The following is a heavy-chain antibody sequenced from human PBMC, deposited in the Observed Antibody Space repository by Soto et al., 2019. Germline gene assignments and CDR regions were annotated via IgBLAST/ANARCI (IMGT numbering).Heavy chain of an antibody. D-gene: IGHD2-2*01. CDR1: GFTFSSYA. Sequence: GGSLRLSCAASGFTFSSYAMIWVRQAPGKGLEWVSAISGSSSNTYYADSVKGRFTISRDNAKNSLYLQMNSLRAEDTAVYYCARCQLLWMEDYWGQGTLVTVSS. J-gene: IGHJ4*02. CDR3: ARCQLLWMEDY. CDR2: ISGSSSNT. V-gene: IGHV3-21*01.